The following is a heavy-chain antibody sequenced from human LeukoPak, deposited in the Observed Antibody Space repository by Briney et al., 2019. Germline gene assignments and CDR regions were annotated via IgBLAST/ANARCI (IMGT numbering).Heavy chain of an antibody. CDR3: ARSGSDSSSLTFDY. V-gene: IGHV3-53*01. J-gene: IGHJ4*02. CDR2: IYRDGRS. Sequence: GGSLRLSCAASGFSVTRHYMHWVRQAPGKGLEWVSFIYRDGRSYPADSVEGRFSISRDDSKNTLYLQMNSLRAEDTAVYYCARSGSDSSSLTFDYWGQGTLVTVSS. CDR1: GFSVTRHY. D-gene: IGHD6-13*01.